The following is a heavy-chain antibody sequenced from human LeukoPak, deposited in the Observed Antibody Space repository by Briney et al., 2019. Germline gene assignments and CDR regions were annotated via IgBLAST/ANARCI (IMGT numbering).Heavy chain of an antibody. V-gene: IGHV3-7*03. J-gene: IGHJ4*02. CDR2: IKQDGSEK. D-gene: IGHD6-6*01. CDR1: GFTFSSYG. Sequence: GGSLRLSCAASGFTFSSYGMSWVRQAPGKGLEWVANIKQDGSEKDYVDSVKGRFTISRDNAKNSLYLQMNSLRAEDTAVYYCAKRKGQLGPYFDYWGQGTLVTVSS. CDR3: AKRKGQLGPYFDY.